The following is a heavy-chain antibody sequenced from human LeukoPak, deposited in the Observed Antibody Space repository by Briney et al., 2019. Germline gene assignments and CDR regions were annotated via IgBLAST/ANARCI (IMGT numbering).Heavy chain of an antibody. CDR3: AIGCGYSNYGMDV. Sequence: GGSLRLSCAASGFTFSSYAMHWVGQAPGKGLEWVAVISYDRSNKYYADSVKGRFTISRDNSKNTLHLQMNRLRAEDTAVYYCAIGCGYSNYGMDVWGQGTTVTVSS. D-gene: IGHD6-13*01. CDR1: GFTFSSYA. CDR2: ISYDRSNK. J-gene: IGHJ6*02. V-gene: IGHV3-30*03.